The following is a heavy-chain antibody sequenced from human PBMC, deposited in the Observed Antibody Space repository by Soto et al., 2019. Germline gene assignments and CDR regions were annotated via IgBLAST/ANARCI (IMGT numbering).Heavy chain of an antibody. CDR3: AKDLGPPYIAAAGFDY. Sequence: TSETLSLTCTVSGGSISSYYWSWIRQPPGKGLEWIGYIYYSGSTNYNPSLKSRVTISVDTSKNQFSLKLSSVTAADTAVYYCAKDLGPPYIAAAGFDYWGQGTLVTVSS. CDR2: IYYSGST. V-gene: IGHV4-59*01. J-gene: IGHJ4*02. CDR1: GGSISSYY. D-gene: IGHD6-13*01.